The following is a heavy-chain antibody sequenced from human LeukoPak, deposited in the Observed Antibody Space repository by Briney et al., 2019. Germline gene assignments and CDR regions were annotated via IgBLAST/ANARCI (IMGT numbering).Heavy chain of an antibody. V-gene: IGHV1-8*01. D-gene: IGHD3-3*01. CDR1: GYTFTSYD. Sequence: GASVKVSCKASGYTFTSYDINWVRQATGQGLEWMGWMNPNSGNTGYAQKFQGRVTMTRNTSISTAYMELSSLRSEDTAVYYCARGSYYDFWSGYYPNWFDPWGQGTLVTVSS. J-gene: IGHJ5*02. CDR3: ARGSYYDFWSGYYPNWFDP. CDR2: MNPNSGNT.